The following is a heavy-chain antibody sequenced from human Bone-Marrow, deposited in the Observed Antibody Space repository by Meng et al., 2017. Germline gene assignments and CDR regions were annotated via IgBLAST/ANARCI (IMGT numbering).Heavy chain of an antibody. J-gene: IGHJ4*02. V-gene: IGHV1-3*01. Sequence: QVQLVQPGAGVKKPGASVKVSCKASGYTFTSYAMHWVRQAPGQRLEWMGWINAGNGNTKYSQKFQGRVTITRDTSASTAYMELSSLRSEDTAVYYCARGGRYSSGWSDYWGQGTLVTVSS. CDR2: INAGNGNT. CDR3: ARGGRYSSGWSDY. D-gene: IGHD6-19*01. CDR1: GYTFTSYA.